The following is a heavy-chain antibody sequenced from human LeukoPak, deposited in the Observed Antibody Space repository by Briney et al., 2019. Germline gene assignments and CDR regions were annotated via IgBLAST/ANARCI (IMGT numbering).Heavy chain of an antibody. CDR3: AKHKRCSSTSCYEVDY. V-gene: IGHV5-51*01. J-gene: IGHJ4*02. CDR1: GYSLTSYW. D-gene: IGHD2-2*01. Sequence: GESLKISCKGSGYSLTSYWIGWVRQMPGKGLEWMGIIYPGDSDTRYSPSFQGQVTISADKSISTAYLQWSSLKALDTAMYYCAKHKRCSSTSCYEVDYWGQGTLVTVSS. CDR2: IYPGDSDT.